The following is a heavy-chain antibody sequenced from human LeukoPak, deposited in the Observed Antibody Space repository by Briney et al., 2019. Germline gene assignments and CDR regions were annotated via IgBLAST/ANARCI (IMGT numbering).Heavy chain of an antibody. D-gene: IGHD5-18*01. CDR3: ARVSGTQLWSFDY. J-gene: IGHJ4*02. V-gene: IGHV4-34*01. CDR2: INHSGSA. CDR1: GGSFSDYF. Sequence: SETLSLTCAVYGGSFSDYFWSWIRQSPGKGLEWIGKINHSGSANYNPSLKSRVTISVDTSKNQFSLKLSSLTAADTAVYFCARVSGTQLWSFDYWGRGTPVSVSS.